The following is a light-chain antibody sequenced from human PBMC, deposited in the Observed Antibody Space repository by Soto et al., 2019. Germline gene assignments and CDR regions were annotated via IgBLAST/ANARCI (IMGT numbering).Light chain of an antibody. CDR3: QQYNNWPPDRT. CDR1: QSVGSN. V-gene: IGKV3-15*01. CDR2: GAS. J-gene: IGKJ1*01. Sequence: EIVMTQSPATLSVSPGERATLSCRASQSVGSNLAWYQQKPGQAPRLLIYGASTRATGIPARFSGSGSGTEFPLTFSRLQSEDFAIYFCQQYNNWPPDRTFGQGTKVEIK.